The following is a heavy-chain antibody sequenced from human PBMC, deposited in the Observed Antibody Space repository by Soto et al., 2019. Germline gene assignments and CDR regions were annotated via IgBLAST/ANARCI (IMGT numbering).Heavy chain of an antibody. CDR3: ATTTYYDFWSGYLGPDY. Sequence: SETLSLTXTVSGGSISSYYWSWIRQPPGKGLEWIGYTYYSGSTNYNPSLKSRVTISVDTSKNQFSLKLSSVTAADTAVYYCATTTYYDFWSGYLGPDYWGQGTLVTVS. J-gene: IGHJ4*02. CDR2: TYYSGST. V-gene: IGHV4-59*01. CDR1: GGSISSYY. D-gene: IGHD3-3*01.